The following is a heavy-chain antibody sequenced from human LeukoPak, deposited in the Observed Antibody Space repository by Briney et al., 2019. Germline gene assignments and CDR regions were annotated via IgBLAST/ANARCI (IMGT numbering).Heavy chain of an antibody. CDR2: IGTSGDT. Sequence: GGSLRLSCAASGFTFSSYDMHWVRQATGKGLEWVSVIGTSGDTYYAGSVKGRFTISRENAKNSLYLQMNSLTAGDTAVYFCSRVGSSGWPNYFDSWGQGTLVTVSP. J-gene: IGHJ4*02. D-gene: IGHD6-19*01. V-gene: IGHV3-13*04. CDR1: GFTFSSYD. CDR3: SRVGSSGWPNYFDS.